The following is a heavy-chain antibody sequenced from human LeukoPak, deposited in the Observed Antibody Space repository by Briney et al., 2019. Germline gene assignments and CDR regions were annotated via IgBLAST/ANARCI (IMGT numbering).Heavy chain of an antibody. Sequence: GGSLRLSCAASGFTFSSYGMHWVRQAPGKGLEWVAFIRYDGSNKYYADSVKGRFTISRDNSKNTLYLQMNSLRAEDTAVYYCAKVGCSGGSCYSRYYYYYMDVWGKGTTVTISS. CDR3: AKVGCSGGSCYSRYYYYYMDV. CDR1: GFTFSSYG. D-gene: IGHD2-15*01. CDR2: IRYDGSNK. V-gene: IGHV3-30*02. J-gene: IGHJ6*03.